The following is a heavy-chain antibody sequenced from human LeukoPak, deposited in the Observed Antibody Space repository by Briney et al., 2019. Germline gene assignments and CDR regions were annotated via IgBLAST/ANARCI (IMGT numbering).Heavy chain of an antibody. Sequence: GGSLRLSCAASGFTFSSYGMHWVRQAPGKGLEWVAFIRYDGSNKYYADSVKGRFTISRDNSKNTLYLQMNSQRAEDTAVYYCAKDRTYYDFWSGYMYYFDYWGQGTLVPVSS. D-gene: IGHD3-3*01. V-gene: IGHV3-30*02. CDR2: IRYDGSNK. J-gene: IGHJ4*02. CDR1: GFTFSSYG. CDR3: AKDRTYYDFWSGYMYYFDY.